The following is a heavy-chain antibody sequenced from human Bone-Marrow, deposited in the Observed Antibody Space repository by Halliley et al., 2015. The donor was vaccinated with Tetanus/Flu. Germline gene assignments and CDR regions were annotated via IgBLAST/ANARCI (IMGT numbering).Heavy chain of an antibody. J-gene: IGHJ6*02. D-gene: IGHD3-9*01. CDR3: ARGGYDMRNPPLGMDV. V-gene: IGHV4-59*09. CDR2: VYFNGAT. Sequence: DVYFNGATNYHPSLKSRVTMAIATPKNQFSLRLRSVTAADSAVYYCARGGYDMRNPPLGMDVWDQGTTVTVSS.